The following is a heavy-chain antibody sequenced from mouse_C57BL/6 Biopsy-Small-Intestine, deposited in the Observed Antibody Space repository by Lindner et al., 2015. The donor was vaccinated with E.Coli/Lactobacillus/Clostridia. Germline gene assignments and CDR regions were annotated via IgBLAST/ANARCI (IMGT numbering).Heavy chain of an antibody. V-gene: IGHV1-53*01. CDR3: ARGFREVRGVIDY. CDR2: INPNSGGT. CDR1: GYTFTSYG. D-gene: IGHD3-1*01. J-gene: IGHJ4*01. Sequence: SVKVSCKASGYTFTSYGISWVRQAPGQGLEWMGWINPNSGGTNYAQKFQGRVTMTRDTSISTAYMELSRLRSDDTAVYYCARGFREVRGVIDYWGQGTLVTVSS.